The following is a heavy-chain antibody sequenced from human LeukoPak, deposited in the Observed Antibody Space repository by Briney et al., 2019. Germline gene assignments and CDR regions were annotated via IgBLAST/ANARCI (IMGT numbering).Heavy chain of an antibody. CDR3: AKTAAYYYDSSGYVLDY. J-gene: IGHJ4*02. Sequence: PGGSLRLSCAASGFTLSSYAMSWVRQAPGKGLEWVSAISGSGGSTYYADSVKGRFTISRDNSKNTLYLQMNSLRAEDTAVYYCAKTAAYYYDSSGYVLDYWGQGTLVTVSS. V-gene: IGHV3-23*01. CDR2: ISGSGGST. D-gene: IGHD3-22*01. CDR1: GFTLSSYA.